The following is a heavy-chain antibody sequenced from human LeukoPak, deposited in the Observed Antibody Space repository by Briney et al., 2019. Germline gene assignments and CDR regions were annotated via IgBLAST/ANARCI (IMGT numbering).Heavy chain of an antibody. D-gene: IGHD3-16*01. Sequence: GGSPRLSCAASGFTFSSYSMNWVRQAPGKGLEWVPSISSSSSYIYYADSVKGRFTISRDNAKNSLYLQMNSLRAEDTAVYYCASSRGEGFDYWGQGTLVTVTS. CDR1: GFTFSSYS. CDR2: ISSSSSYI. V-gene: IGHV3-21*01. J-gene: IGHJ4*02. CDR3: ASSRGEGFDY.